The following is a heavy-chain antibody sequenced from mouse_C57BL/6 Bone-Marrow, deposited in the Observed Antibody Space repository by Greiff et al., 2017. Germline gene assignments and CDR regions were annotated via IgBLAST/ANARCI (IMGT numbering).Heavy chain of an antibody. CDR3: ARARTRGWFAY. J-gene: IGHJ3*01. CDR1: GYTFTSYW. Sequence: VQLQQSGAELVKPGASVKLSCKASGYTFTSYWMHWVKQRPGQGLEWIGMIHPNSGSTNYNEKFKSKATLTVDKSSSTAFMQLSSLTSEDSAVYYCARARTRGWFAYWGQGTLVTVSA. CDR2: IHPNSGST. V-gene: IGHV1-64*01.